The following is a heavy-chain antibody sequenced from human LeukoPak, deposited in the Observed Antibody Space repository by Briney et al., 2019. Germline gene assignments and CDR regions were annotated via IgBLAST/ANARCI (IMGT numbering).Heavy chain of an antibody. CDR1: GFTFSRYE. Sequence: GGSVTLSCAASGFTFSRYEMSWVREAPGEGVGVVSDIISRGGTIYYAPSVKGRFTISRDNAKNPLSLQMNSLSAEDTAVYYCARAPDGATYYPDFWGKGTPVTISS. V-gene: IGHV3-48*03. CDR3: ARAPDGATYYPDF. J-gene: IGHJ6*04. CDR2: IISRGGTI. D-gene: IGHD3-10*01.